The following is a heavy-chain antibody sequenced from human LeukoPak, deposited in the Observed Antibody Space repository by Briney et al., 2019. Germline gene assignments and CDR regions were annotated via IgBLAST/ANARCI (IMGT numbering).Heavy chain of an antibody. V-gene: IGHV4-30-2*01. CDR1: GGSISSGGYS. D-gene: IGHD3-10*01. Sequence: SQTLSLTCAVSGGSISSGGYSWSWIRQPPGKGLEWIGYIYHSGSTYYNPSLKSRVTISVDRSKNQFSLKLSSVTAADTAVYYCASFDGSGNIDYWGQGTLVTVSS. J-gene: IGHJ4*02. CDR2: IYHSGST. CDR3: ASFDGSGNIDY.